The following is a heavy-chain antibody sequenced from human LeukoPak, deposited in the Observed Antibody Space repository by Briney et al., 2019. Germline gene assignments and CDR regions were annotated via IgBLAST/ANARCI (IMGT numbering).Heavy chain of an antibody. J-gene: IGHJ4*02. CDR3: ASVRVRGVIIGG. D-gene: IGHD3-10*01. CDR2: TYYSGST. Sequence: PSETLSLTCTVSGGSISSSSYYWGWIRQPPGKGLEWIGSTYYSGSTYYNPSLKSRVTISVDTSKNQFSLKLSSVTAADTAVYYCASVRVRGVIIGGWGQGTLVTVSS. CDR1: GGSISSSSYY. V-gene: IGHV4-39*07.